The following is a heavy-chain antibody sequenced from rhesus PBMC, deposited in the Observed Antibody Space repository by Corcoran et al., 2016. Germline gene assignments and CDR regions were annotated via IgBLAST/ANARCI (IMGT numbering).Heavy chain of an antibody. V-gene: IGHV4-65*01. Sequence: QVQLQESGPGLVKPSETLSLTCAVSGGSVSSSNWWSWIRQPPGKGLEWIGYIIGSRGSTYSNPSLKSRVTISTDTSKNQFSLKLSSVTAADTAVYYCARGYSGFNYWGQGVLVTVSS. CDR2: IIGSRGST. D-gene: IGHD5-42*01. J-gene: IGHJ4*01. CDR3: ARGYSGFNY. CDR1: GGSVSSSNW.